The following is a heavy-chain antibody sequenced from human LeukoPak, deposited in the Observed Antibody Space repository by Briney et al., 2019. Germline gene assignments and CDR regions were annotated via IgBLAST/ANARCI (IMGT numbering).Heavy chain of an antibody. CDR3: ARAETPMRWELPRGNYLDY. J-gene: IGHJ4*02. CDR1: GYTFTGYY. CDR2: INPNSGDT. Sequence: ASVKVSCKASGYTFTGYYMHWVRQAPGQGLEWMGWINPNSGDTNYAQKFQGRVTMTKDTSISTAYMELSRLRSDDTAVYYCARAETPMRWELPRGNYLDYWGQGTLVTVSS. V-gene: IGHV1-2*02. D-gene: IGHD1-26*01.